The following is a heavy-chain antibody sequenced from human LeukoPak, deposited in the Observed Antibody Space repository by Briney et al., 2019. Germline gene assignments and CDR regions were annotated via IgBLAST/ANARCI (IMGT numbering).Heavy chain of an antibody. CDR3: TGEKACTIVDY. D-gene: IGHD2-8*01. Sequence: SETLSLTCAVSGYSISSGYYWGWIRQPPGKGLEWIGSIYHSGSTYYNPSLKSRVTISVDMSKNQFSLKLSSVTAADTAVYFCTGEKACTIVDYWGQGTLVTVSS. CDR2: IYHSGST. J-gene: IGHJ4*02. V-gene: IGHV4-38-2*02. CDR1: GYSISSGYY.